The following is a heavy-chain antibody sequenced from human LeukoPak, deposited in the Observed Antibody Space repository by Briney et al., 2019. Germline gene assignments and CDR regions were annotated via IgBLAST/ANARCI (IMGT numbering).Heavy chain of an antibody. V-gene: IGHV3-30*04. CDR2: ISYDGTNK. D-gene: IGHD3-10*01. Sequence: PGGSLRLSCAASGLTFSNYAIHWVRPAPGKGLEWVAIISYDGTNKYYADSVKGRFTISRDNSKNTLYLQMNSLRAEDTAVYYCARDHNGSGNYYATSYNFDYWGQGTLVTVSS. CDR1: GLTFSNYA. CDR3: ARDHNGSGNYYATSYNFDY. J-gene: IGHJ4*02.